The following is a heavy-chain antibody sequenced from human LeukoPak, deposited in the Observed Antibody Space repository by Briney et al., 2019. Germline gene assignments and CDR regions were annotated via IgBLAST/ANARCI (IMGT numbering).Heavy chain of an antibody. V-gene: IGHV1-18*01. CDR3: ARDGRYSGSYPAFDI. Sequence: GASVKVSCKASGYTFTSYGISWVRQSPGQGLEWMGWISAYNGNTNYAQKLQGRVTMTTDTSTSTAYMELRSLRSDDTAVYYCARDGRYSGSYPAFDIWGQGTMVTVSS. CDR2: ISAYNGNT. J-gene: IGHJ3*02. D-gene: IGHD1-26*01. CDR1: GYTFTSYG.